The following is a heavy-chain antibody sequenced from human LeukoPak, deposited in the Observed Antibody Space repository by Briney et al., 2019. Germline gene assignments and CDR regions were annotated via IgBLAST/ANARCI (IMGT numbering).Heavy chain of an antibody. J-gene: IGHJ5*02. CDR2: ISGSGGST. Sequence: PGGSLRLSCAASGFTFSSYAMSWVRQAPGKGLEWVSAISGSGGSTYYAGSVKGRFTISRDNPKNTLYLQMNSLRAEDTAVYYCARHDYGDLSDWFDPRGQGTLVTVSS. CDR3: ARHDYGDLSDWFDP. V-gene: IGHV3-23*01. D-gene: IGHD4-17*01. CDR1: GFTFSSYA.